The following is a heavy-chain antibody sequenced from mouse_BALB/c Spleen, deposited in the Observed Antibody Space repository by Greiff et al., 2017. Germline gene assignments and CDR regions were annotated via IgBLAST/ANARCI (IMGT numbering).Heavy chain of an antibody. J-gene: IGHJ4*01. CDR3: ARGTTSGYAMDY. CDR2: ISSGGSYT. V-gene: IGHV5-9-3*01. Sequence: EVKLLESGGGLVKPGGSLKLSCAASGFTFSSYAMSWVRQTPEKRLEWVATISSGGSYTYYPDSVKGRFTISRDNAKNTLYLQMSSLRSEDTAMYYCARGTTSGYAMDYWGQGTSVTVSS. CDR1: GFTFSSYA. D-gene: IGHD1-1*01.